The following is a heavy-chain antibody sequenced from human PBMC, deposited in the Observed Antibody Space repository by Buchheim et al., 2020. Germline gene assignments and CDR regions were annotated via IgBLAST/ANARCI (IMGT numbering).Heavy chain of an antibody. Sequence: EVQLVESGGGLVQPGGSLRLSCAASGFTFSSSWMHWVRQAPGKGLVWVSRTNTDGSSTIYADSVKGRFTSSRDNAKNTLYLQMNSLRAEDTAVYYCCSGAYYYYGMDVWGQGTT. CDR3: CSGAYYYYGMDV. CDR1: GFTFSSSW. V-gene: IGHV3-74*01. CDR2: TNTDGSST. D-gene: IGHD6-25*01. J-gene: IGHJ6*02.